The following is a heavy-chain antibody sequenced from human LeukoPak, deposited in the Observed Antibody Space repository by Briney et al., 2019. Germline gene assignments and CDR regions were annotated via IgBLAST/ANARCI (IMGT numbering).Heavy chain of an antibody. D-gene: IGHD6-19*01. CDR3: AREWAGPSFDY. CDR1: GFTFSSYA. CDR2: IKQDGSEK. J-gene: IGHJ4*02. V-gene: IGHV3-7*01. Sequence: GGSLRLSCAASGFTFSSYAMSWVRQAPGKGLEWVANIKQDGSEKSYVDSVKGRFTISRDNTKNSLYLQMNSLRAEDTAVYFCAREWAGPSFDYWGQGTLVTVSS.